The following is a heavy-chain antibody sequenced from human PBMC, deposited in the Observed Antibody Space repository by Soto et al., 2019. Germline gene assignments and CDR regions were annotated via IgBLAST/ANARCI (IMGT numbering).Heavy chain of an antibody. CDR2: ISYDGSKQ. J-gene: IGHJ4*02. CDR3: AKTIGLRLGELSPDF. D-gene: IGHD3-16*02. Sequence: QVHLVESGGGVVQPGRSLRLSCAASGFTFNNYAFHWVRQAPGKGLEWVSLISYDGSKQYYGDSVKGRFTMSRDNSKTALFLQRNGLGPEDTAGYYGAKTIGLRLGELSPDFWGRGTLVTVSS. CDR1: GFTFNNYA. V-gene: IGHV3-30*18.